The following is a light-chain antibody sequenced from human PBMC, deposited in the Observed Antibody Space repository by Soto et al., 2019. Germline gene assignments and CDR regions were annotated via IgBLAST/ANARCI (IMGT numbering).Light chain of an antibody. J-gene: IGKJ1*01. V-gene: IGKV3-15*01. CDR2: GAS. Sequence: EIVMTQSPATLSVSPGERATLSCRASQSVSSNLAWYQQKAGQAPRLLIYGASTRATGIPARFSGSGSGTEFTLTISSLQSEDFAVDYCQQYNNWPPCTFGQGTKVEIK. CDR1: QSVSSN. CDR3: QQYNNWPPCT.